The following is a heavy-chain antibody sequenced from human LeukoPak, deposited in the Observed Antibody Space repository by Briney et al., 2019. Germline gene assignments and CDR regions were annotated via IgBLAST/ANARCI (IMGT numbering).Heavy chain of an antibody. V-gene: IGHV4-59*01. CDR3: ARVGATIDY. CDR2: IYYSGST. J-gene: IGHJ4*02. CDR1: GGSISSYY. Sequence: SETLSLTCTVSGGSISSYYWSWIRQPPGKGLEWIGFIYYSGSTNYNPSLKSRVTISVDTSKNQFSLKLSAVTAADTAVYYCARVGATIDYWGQGALVTVSS. D-gene: IGHD1-26*01.